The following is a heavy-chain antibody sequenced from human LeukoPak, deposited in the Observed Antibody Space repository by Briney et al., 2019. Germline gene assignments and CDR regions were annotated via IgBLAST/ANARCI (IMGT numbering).Heavy chain of an antibody. CDR3: ARGDGYSEYFQH. CDR2: IYYTGTT. D-gene: IGHD5-24*01. CDR1: GDSTNTYF. J-gene: IGHJ1*01. Sequence: SETLSLTCTISGDSTNTYFWSWIRQPPGKGLEWIGYIYYTGTTNYNPSLKSRVTISVDRSKNQFSLKLSSVTAADTAVYYCARGDGYSEYFQHWGQGTLVTVSS. V-gene: IGHV4-59*12.